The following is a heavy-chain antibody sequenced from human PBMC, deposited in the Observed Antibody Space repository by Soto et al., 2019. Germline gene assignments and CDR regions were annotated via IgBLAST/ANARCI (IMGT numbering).Heavy chain of an antibody. Sequence: EVQLLESGGVLVQPGGSLRLSCAASGFTFSSYSMSWVRRVPGKGLEWVSAISGSGGSIYYADSVKGRFTVSRDNYKNTLYLQMNSLSAEAAAVYYCAKDSPVLTVWGQGTTVTVSS. CDR2: ISGSGGSI. CDR1: GFTFSSYS. J-gene: IGHJ6*02. CDR3: AKDSPVLTV. D-gene: IGHD2-8*02. V-gene: IGHV3-23*01.